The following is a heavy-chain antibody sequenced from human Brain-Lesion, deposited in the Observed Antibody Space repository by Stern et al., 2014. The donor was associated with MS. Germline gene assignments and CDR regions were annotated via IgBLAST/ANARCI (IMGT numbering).Heavy chain of an antibody. CDR2: IYHSGGT. J-gene: IGHJ3*02. CDR3: ARELPDLNAFDI. V-gene: IGHV4-4*02. Sequence: VQLQESGPGLVKPSGTLSLTCAVSGGSISSSNWWSWVRQSPGKGLEWIGEIYHSGGTKYSPSFEIRVIISVDKSKTQFSLKLSYVTAADTAVYYCARELPDLNAFDIWGQGTMVTVSS. D-gene: IGHD1-14*01. CDR1: GGSISSSNW.